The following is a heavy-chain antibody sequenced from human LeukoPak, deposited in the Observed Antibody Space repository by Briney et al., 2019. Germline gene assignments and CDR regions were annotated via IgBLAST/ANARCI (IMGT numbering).Heavy chain of an antibody. D-gene: IGHD5-12*01. V-gene: IGHV3-30-3*01. CDR2: ISYDGSNK. CDR3: AREGVATIGLDY. J-gene: IGHJ4*02. CDR1: GFTFSSYA. Sequence: PGGSLRLSCAASGFTFSSYAMHWVRQAPGKGLEWVAVISYDGSNKYYADSVKGRFTISRDNSKNTLYLQMNSLRAEDTAVYYCAREGVATIGLDYWGQGTLVTVSS.